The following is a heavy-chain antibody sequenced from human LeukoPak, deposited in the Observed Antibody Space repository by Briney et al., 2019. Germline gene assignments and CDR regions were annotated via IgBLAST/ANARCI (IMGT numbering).Heavy chain of an antibody. CDR3: ARSNQADDY. CDR2: ISRSSSYI. V-gene: IGHV3-21*01. CDR1: GFTFSSYS. D-gene: IGHD1-14*01. Sequence: KPGGSLRLSCAASGFTFSSYSMNWVRQAPGEGLEWVSSISRSSSYIYYADSVKGRFTISRDNAKNTLYLQMDSLRAEDTGVYYCARSNQADDYWGQGTLVTVSS. J-gene: IGHJ4*02.